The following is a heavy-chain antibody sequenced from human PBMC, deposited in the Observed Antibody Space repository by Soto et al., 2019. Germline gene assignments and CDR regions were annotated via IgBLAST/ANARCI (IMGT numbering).Heavy chain of an antibody. CDR2: INHSGST. Sequence: SETLSLTCAVYGGSLSGYYWSWIRQPPGKGLEWIGEINHSGSTNYNPSLKSRVTISVDTSKNPFSLKLRSVNAADTAVYYCGRWAAGDNTIDYWGQGTLVTVSS. CDR3: GRWAAGDNTIDY. J-gene: IGHJ4*02. CDR1: GGSLSGYY. D-gene: IGHD1-26*01. V-gene: IGHV4-34*01.